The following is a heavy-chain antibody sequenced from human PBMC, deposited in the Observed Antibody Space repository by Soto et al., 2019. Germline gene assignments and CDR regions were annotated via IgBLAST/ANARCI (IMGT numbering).Heavy chain of an antibody. D-gene: IGHD4-17*01. CDR3: ASRGTGDFLFDY. CDR2: IYYSGST. V-gene: IGHV4-61*01. J-gene: IGHJ4*02. Sequence: PSETLSLTCTVSGGSVSSGSYYWSWIRQPPGKGLEWIGYIYYSGSTNYNPSLKSRVTISVDTSKNQFSLKLSSVTAADTAVYYCASRGTGDFLFDYWGQGTLVTVSS. CDR1: GGSVSSGSYY.